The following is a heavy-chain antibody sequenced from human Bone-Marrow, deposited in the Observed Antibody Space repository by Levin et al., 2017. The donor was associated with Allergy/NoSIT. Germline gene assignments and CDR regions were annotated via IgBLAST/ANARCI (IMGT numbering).Heavy chain of an antibody. D-gene: IGHD3-16*01. V-gene: IGHV1-24*01. CDR3: ATDSPPQIVDDYFNMAV. J-gene: IGHJ6*02. Sequence: PEASVKVSCKVPGFTLTALSMHWVRQAPGKGLEWMGSFDPQDGETLYAQTFQGRFTMTEDKSTDTAYMELSSLRLEDTAVYYCATDSPPQIVDDYFNMAVWGQGTTVTVSS. CDR2: FDPQDGET. CDR1: GFTLTALS.